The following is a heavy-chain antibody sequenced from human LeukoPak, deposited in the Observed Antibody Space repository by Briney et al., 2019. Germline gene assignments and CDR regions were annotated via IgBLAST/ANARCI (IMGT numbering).Heavy chain of an antibody. CDR1: GLSFSSYA. D-gene: IGHD6-6*01. CDR3: AKIRSSPLY. Sequence: GGSVRLSCAASGLSFSSYAMIWLRQAPGKGLEWVSGINGTGSSTYYPDSVQGRITLFRDHSQNPLYLQMSVWEAEETAISYFAKIRSSPLYWGQETLVTVSS. V-gene: IGHV3-23*01. CDR2: INGTGSST. J-gene: IGHJ4*02.